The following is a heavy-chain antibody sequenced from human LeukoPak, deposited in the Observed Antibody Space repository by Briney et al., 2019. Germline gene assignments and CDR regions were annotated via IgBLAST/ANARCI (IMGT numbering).Heavy chain of an antibody. Sequence: ASVKVSCKASGYTFTGYYMHWVRQAPGQGLEWMGWINPNSGGTNYAQKFQGRVTMTRDTSISTAYMELGRLRSDDTAVYYCARSGSGYFTTYDYWSQGTLVTVSS. CDR3: ARSGSGYFTTYDY. CDR1: GYTFTGYY. J-gene: IGHJ4*02. V-gene: IGHV1-2*02. D-gene: IGHD3-3*01. CDR2: INPNSGGT.